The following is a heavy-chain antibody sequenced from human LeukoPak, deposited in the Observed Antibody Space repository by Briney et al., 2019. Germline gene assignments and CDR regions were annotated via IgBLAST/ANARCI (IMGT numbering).Heavy chain of an antibody. D-gene: IGHD2-15*01. V-gene: IGHV1-18*01. CDR1: GYTFIRYG. Sequence: ASVKVSCKASGYTFIRYGISWVRQAPGQGPEWMGWISPYNGNTNYAQRLQGRVTMTTDTSTGTAYMELRSLRSDDTAVYYCARDPCTGGSCHDAFDMWGQGTMVTVSS. CDR3: ARDPCTGGSCHDAFDM. CDR2: ISPYNGNT. J-gene: IGHJ3*02.